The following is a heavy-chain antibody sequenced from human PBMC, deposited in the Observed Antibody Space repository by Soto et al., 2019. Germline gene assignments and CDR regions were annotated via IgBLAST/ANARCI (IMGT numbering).Heavy chain of an antibody. V-gene: IGHV3-30*03. CDR1: GFTCSNYG. CDR2: ISYDGSNK. J-gene: IGHJ4*02. Sequence: HPGSSLRLSCAASGFTCSNYGMHCVRQAPGKGLEWVAVISYDGSNKYYAYSVKGRFTISRDNSKNTLYLQMNSLRAEDTAVYYCATFGSATTRFGWDPFDYWGQGTLVTVSS. D-gene: IGHD3-3*01. CDR3: ATFGSATTRFGWDPFDY.